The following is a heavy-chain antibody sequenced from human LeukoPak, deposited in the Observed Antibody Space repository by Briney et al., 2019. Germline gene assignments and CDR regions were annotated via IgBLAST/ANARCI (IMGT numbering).Heavy chain of an antibody. CDR2: IKQDGSEK. Sequence: GGSLRLSCAASGFTFSSYWTSWVRQAPGKGLEWVANIKQDGSEKYYADSVKGRFTISRDNAKNSLYLQMNSLRAEDTAVYYCASRYCSGGSCYSGYYFDYWGQGTLVTVSS. D-gene: IGHD2-15*01. J-gene: IGHJ4*02. CDR3: ASRYCSGGSCYSGYYFDY. CDR1: GFTFSSYW. V-gene: IGHV3-7*01.